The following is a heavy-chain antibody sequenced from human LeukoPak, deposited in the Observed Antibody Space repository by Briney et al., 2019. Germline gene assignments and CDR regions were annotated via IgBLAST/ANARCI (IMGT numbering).Heavy chain of an antibody. Sequence: GASVKVSCKASGGTFSSYAISWVRQAPGQGLEWMGGIIPIFGTANYAQKFQGRVTITADESTSTAYMELSSLRSEDTAVCYCAGIRGRCSSTSCYAGWYFDLWGRGTLVTVSS. J-gene: IGHJ2*01. CDR3: AGIRGRCSSTSCYAGWYFDL. D-gene: IGHD2-2*01. CDR2: IIPIFGTA. CDR1: GGTFSSYA. V-gene: IGHV1-69*13.